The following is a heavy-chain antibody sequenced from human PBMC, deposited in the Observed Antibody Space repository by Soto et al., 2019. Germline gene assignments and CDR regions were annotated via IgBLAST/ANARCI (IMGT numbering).Heavy chain of an antibody. CDR1: AFTFTYYS. CDR3: ARHSYGFRKYFDY. V-gene: IGHV3-11*01. CDR2: ISSSGSTI. Sequence: GSLSLTCSASAFTFTYYSRCCLRPPAGKGLEWVSYISSSGSTIYYADSVKSRFTISRDNAKNSLYLQMRSLRAEDTAVYYCARHSYGFRKYFDYWGQGTLVTVSS. D-gene: IGHD5-18*01. J-gene: IGHJ4*02.